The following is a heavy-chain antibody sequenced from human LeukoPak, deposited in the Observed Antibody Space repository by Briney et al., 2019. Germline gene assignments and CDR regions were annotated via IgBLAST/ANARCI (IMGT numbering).Heavy chain of an antibody. Sequence: ASVKVSCKASGYTFTGYYMHWVRQAPGQGLEWMGWINPNSGGTNYAQKFQGRVTMTRDTSISTAYMELSSLRSEDTAVYYCARGGWIVVVPAAMQVGLVDYWGQGTLVTVSS. J-gene: IGHJ4*02. CDR3: ARGGWIVVVPAAMQVGLVDY. CDR1: GYTFTGYY. D-gene: IGHD2-2*01. V-gene: IGHV1-2*02. CDR2: INPNSGGT.